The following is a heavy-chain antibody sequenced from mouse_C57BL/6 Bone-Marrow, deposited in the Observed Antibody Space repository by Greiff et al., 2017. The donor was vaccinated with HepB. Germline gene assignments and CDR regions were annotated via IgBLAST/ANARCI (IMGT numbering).Heavy chain of an antibody. D-gene: IGHD3-2*02. J-gene: IGHJ2*01. Sequence: EVKVVESEGGLVQPGSSMKLSCTASGFTFSDYYMAWVRQVPEKGLEWVANINYDGSSTYYLDSLKSRFIISRDNAKNILYLQMSSLKSEDTATYYCARGLRWYFDYWGQGTTLTVSS. CDR1: GFTFSDYY. V-gene: IGHV5-16*01. CDR3: ARGLRWYFDY. CDR2: INYDGSST.